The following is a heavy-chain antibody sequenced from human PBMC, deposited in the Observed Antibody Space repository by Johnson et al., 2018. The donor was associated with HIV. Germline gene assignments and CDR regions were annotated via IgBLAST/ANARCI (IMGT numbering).Heavy chain of an antibody. J-gene: IGHJ3*02. CDR1: GFTFSSYW. V-gene: IGHV3-7*01. CDR3: ARGTRLGAPSNLDAFDI. D-gene: IGHD1-7*01. Sequence: VLLVESGGGLVQSGGSLRLSCAASGFTFSSYWMSWVRQAPGKGLELVANIKQDGSEKYYVDSVKGRFAISRDNAKNSLYLQMNSLRVEDTAVYYCARGTRLGAPSNLDAFDIWGQGTMVTVSS. CDR2: IKQDGSEK.